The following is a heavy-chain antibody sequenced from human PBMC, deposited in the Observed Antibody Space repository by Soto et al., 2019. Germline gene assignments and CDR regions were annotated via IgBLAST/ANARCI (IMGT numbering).Heavy chain of an antibody. CDR1: GGSYSISTYS. CDR3: AGMPYTSGLRFDP. J-gene: IGHJ5*02. Sequence: SETLSLTCNMSGGSYSISTYSWSWIRQPPGKALQWIGFIYQSGVTSYNPSLASRVSISLDRSNNQCSLKLKSVTAADTAVYFCAGMPYTSGLRFDPWGPGTLVTVSS. D-gene: IGHD6-19*01. CDR2: IYQSGVT. V-gene: IGHV4-30-2*01.